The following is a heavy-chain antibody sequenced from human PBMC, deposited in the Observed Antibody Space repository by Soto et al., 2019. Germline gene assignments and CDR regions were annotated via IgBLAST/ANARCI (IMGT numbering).Heavy chain of an antibody. J-gene: IGHJ4*02. D-gene: IGHD3-16*01. CDR1: GTSFSGYY. CDR3: ARGRNLYAIDD. V-gene: IGHV4-34*01. Sequence: SETLSLTCAVSGTSFSGYYWSWIRQPPGKGLEWIEEINYGGSNNYNQSLKSRVTMSVETSKNQFSLKVKSVNAADTAVYYCARGRNLYAIDDWGQGTMVTVS. CDR2: INYGGSN.